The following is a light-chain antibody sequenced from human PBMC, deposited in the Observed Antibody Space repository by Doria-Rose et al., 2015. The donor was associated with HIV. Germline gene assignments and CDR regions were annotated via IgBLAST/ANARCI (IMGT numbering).Light chain of an antibody. J-gene: IGKJ5*01. CDR1: QSVSTD. CDR2: GAS. Sequence: DIVMTRTPETLSVSPGESATLSCRASQSVSTDLAWYQHKPGQAPRLLIWGASTRATGIPARFGGSGSGTEFTLTISSLQSEDFAIYFCHQYNNWPTFGQGTRLDIK. CDR3: HQYNNWPT. V-gene: IGKV3-15*01.